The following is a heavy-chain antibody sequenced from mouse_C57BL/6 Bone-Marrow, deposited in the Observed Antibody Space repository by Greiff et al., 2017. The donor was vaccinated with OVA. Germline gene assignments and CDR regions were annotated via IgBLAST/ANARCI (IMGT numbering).Heavy chain of an antibody. V-gene: IGHV1-5*01. CDR2: IYPGNSDT. D-gene: IGHD2-4*01. CDR3: TREEGYYDYAWFAY. CDR1: GYTFTSYW. J-gene: IGHJ3*01. Sequence: EVQVVESGTVLARPGASVKMSCKTSGYTFTSYWMHWVKQRPGQGLEWIGAIYPGNSDTSYNQKFKGKAKLTAVTSASTAYMELSSLTNEDSAVYYCTREEGYYDYAWFAYWGQGTLVTVSA.